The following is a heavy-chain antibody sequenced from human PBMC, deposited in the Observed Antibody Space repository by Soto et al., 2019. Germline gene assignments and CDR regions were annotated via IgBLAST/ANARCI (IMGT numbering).Heavy chain of an antibody. V-gene: IGHV3-74*01. D-gene: IGHD6-19*01. CDR2: ITSDGSRT. CDR1: GFSFCNYL. Sequence: GGSLRLSCAASGFSFCNYLMHWVRQDPGQGPMWVSHITSDGSRTTYADSVKGRFTISRDNARNTLFLQMNSLRAEDTVVYYCAKTTDGWFSAFEICGQGTMVTVSS. J-gene: IGHJ3*02. CDR3: AKTTDGWFSAFEI.